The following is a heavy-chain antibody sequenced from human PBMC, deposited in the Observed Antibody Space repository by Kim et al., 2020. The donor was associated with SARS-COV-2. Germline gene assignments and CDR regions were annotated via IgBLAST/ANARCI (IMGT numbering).Heavy chain of an antibody. Sequence: GGSLRLSCVASGFTFTSYAMTWVRQAPGKGLEWVSAISGSGATTYYADSVKGRFTISRDTSQNTLFLQMNSLRADDTAVYYCAKGPPYCGGDCYSDYWGQGTLVTVSS. CDR3: AKGPPYCGGDCYSDY. D-gene: IGHD2-21*02. V-gene: IGHV3-23*01. CDR1: GFTFTSYA. J-gene: IGHJ4*02. CDR2: ISGSGATT.